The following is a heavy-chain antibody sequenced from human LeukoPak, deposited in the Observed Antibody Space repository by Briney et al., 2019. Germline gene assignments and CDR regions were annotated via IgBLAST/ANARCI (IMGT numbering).Heavy chain of an antibody. D-gene: IGHD4-17*01. V-gene: IGHV4-30-4*01. CDR1: GGSISSGDYY. CDR2: IYYSGST. J-gene: IGHJ5*02. Sequence: SETLSLTCTVSGGSISSGDYYWSWIRQPPGKGLEWIGYIYYSGSTYYNPSLKSRVTISVDTSKNQFSLKLSSVTAADTAVYYCARYIRRGWDRRGYGDYNWFDPWGQGTLVTVSS. CDR3: ARYIRRGWDRRGYGDYNWFDP.